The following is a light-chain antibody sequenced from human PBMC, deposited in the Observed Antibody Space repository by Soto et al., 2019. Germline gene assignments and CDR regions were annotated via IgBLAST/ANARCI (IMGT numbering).Light chain of an antibody. Sequence: DIQMTQSPSSLSASVGDRVTITCRASQTILKYLNWYQHKPGTAPKLLISSASAVQGGVPSRFSGSGSGTEFVLTITNLQAEDFATYYCQQSYTPLWTFGPGTKVDIK. V-gene: IGKV1-39*01. J-gene: IGKJ1*01. CDR1: QTILKY. CDR3: QQSYTPLWT. CDR2: SAS.